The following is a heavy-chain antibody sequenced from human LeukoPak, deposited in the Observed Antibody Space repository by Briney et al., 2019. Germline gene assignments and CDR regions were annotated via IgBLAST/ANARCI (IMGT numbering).Heavy chain of an antibody. V-gene: IGHV3-23*01. CDR3: AKDRRYCSSTSCYNSGEIDY. CDR1: GFTFSNYV. CDR2: ISVSGGST. Sequence: PGGSLRLSCAVSGFTFSNYVVSWVRQAPGRGLEWVTAISVSGGSTYYGESVKGGFTISREHSKNTLNLQINSLRADDTAVYYCAKDRRYCSSTSCYNSGEIDYWGQGILVTVSS. D-gene: IGHD2-2*02. J-gene: IGHJ4*02.